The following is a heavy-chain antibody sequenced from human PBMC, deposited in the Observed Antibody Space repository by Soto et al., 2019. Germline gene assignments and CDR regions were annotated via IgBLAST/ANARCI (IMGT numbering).Heavy chain of an antibody. Sequence: SETLSLTCAVSGGSISSGGYSWSWIRQPPGKGLEWIGYIYHSGSTYYNPSLKSRVTISVDRSKNQFSLKLSSVTAADTAVYYCARVRQQWLVGFFDYWGQGTMVTVYS. V-gene: IGHV4-30-2*01. D-gene: IGHD6-19*01. CDR2: IYHSGST. J-gene: IGHJ4*02. CDR1: GGSISSGGYS. CDR3: ARVRQQWLVGFFDY.